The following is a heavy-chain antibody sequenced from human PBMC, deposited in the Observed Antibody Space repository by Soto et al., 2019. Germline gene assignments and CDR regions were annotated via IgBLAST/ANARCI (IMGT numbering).Heavy chain of an antibody. D-gene: IGHD6-6*01. J-gene: IGHJ6*02. CDR3: AREAYSSSLGMDV. CDR1: GGSISSYY. Sequence: PSETLSLTCTVSGGSISSYYWSWIRQPPGKGLEWIGYIYYSGSTNYNPSLKSRVTISVDTSKNQFSLKRSSVTAADTAVYYCAREAYSSSLGMDVWGQGTTVTVSS. V-gene: IGHV4-59*01. CDR2: IYYSGST.